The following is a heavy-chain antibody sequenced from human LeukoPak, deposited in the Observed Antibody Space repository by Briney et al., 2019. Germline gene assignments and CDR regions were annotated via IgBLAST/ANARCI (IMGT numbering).Heavy chain of an antibody. Sequence: PGGSLRLSCAASGFTFGTYWMHWVRQAPGRGLVWVSRISGDGNTTNYADSVKGRFTISRDNAKNTLYLQMSSLRVEDTAVYYCARILVASTHHWGQGSLVTVSS. CDR3: ARILVASTHH. J-gene: IGHJ5*02. D-gene: IGHD5-12*01. V-gene: IGHV3-74*01. CDR2: ISGDGNTT. CDR1: GFTFGTYW.